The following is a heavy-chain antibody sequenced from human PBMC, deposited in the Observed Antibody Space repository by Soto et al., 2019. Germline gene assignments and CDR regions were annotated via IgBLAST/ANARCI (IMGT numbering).Heavy chain of an antibody. V-gene: IGHV1-8*01. Sequence: QVQLVQSGAEVKKPGASVKVSCKASGYTFTSYDINWVRQATGQGLEWMGWMNPNSCNTGYAQKVQGRGTMTRNTSISTAYMELSSLRSEDTAVYYCARGGGASLLWFGELLTRYYYYYYGMDVWGQGTTVTVSS. J-gene: IGHJ6*02. CDR1: GYTFTSYD. CDR3: ARGGGASLLWFGELLTRYYYYYYGMDV. D-gene: IGHD3-10*01. CDR2: MNPNSCNT.